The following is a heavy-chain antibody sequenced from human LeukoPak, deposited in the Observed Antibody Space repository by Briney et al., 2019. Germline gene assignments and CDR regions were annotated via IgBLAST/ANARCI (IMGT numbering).Heavy chain of an antibody. Sequence: GGSLRLSCAASGFTFSSYSMNWVRQAPGKGLEWVSSISSSSNYIYYADSVKGRFTISRDNAKNSLYLQMNSLRAEDTAVYYCARDNILVPAAHGDYYYYGMDVWGKGTTVTVSS. CDR3: ARDNILVPAAHGDYYYYGMDV. CDR1: GFTFSSYS. D-gene: IGHD2-2*01. V-gene: IGHV3-21*01. CDR2: ISSSSNYI. J-gene: IGHJ6*04.